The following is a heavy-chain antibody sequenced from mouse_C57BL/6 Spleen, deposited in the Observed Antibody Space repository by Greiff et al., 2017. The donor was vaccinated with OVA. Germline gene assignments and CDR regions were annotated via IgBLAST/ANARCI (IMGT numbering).Heavy chain of an antibody. CDR1: GFSLTSYA. CDR3: ARYYGYDEDAMDY. D-gene: IGHD2-2*01. CDR2: IWTGGGA. Sequence: VQRVESGPGLVAPSQSLSITCTVSGFSLTSYAISWVRQPPGKGLEWLGVIWTGGGANYNSALKSRLSISKDNSKSQVFLKMNSLQTDDTARYYCARYYGYDEDAMDYWGQGTSVTVSS. V-gene: IGHV2-9-1*01. J-gene: IGHJ4*01.